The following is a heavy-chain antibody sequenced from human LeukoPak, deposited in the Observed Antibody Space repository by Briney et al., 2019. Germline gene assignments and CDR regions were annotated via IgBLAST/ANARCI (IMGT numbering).Heavy chain of an antibody. Sequence: GGALRLSCAASGFTFSSYGMHWVRQAPGKGLEWVADIWYDGSNKYYADSVKGRFTISRENSKNTLYLQMNSLRDEDTAVYSCARLRIAVAGTGGFDYWGQGTLVTVSS. CDR3: ARLRIAVAGTGGFDY. D-gene: IGHD6-19*01. CDR1: GFTFSSYG. V-gene: IGHV3-33*01. CDR2: IWYDGSNK. J-gene: IGHJ4*02.